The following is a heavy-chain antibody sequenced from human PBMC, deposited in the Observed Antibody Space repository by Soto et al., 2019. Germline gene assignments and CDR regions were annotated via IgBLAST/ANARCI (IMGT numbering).Heavy chain of an antibody. D-gene: IGHD2-15*01. CDR2: IIPIFGTA. V-gene: IGHV1-69*13. CDR3: AKSSSGGSAAFDI. J-gene: IGHJ3*02. CDR1: GGTFSSYA. Sequence: ASVKVSCKASGGTFSSYAISWVRQAPGQGLEWMGGIIPIFGTANYAQKFQGRVTITADESTSTAYMELSSLRSEDTAVYYCAKSSSGGSAAFDIWGQGTMVTVSS.